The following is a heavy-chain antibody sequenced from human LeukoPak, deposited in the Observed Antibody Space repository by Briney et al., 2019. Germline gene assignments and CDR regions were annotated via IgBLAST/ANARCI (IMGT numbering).Heavy chain of an antibody. Sequence: SETLSLTCTVSGGSISSSSYYWGWIRQPPGKGLEWIGSIYYSGSTYYNPSLKSRVTISVDTSKNQFSLKPSSVTAADTAVYYCARAYSGSYPFDYWGQGTLVTVSS. CDR2: IYYSGST. J-gene: IGHJ4*02. D-gene: IGHD1-26*01. V-gene: IGHV4-39*07. CDR3: ARAYSGSYPFDY. CDR1: GGSISSSSYY.